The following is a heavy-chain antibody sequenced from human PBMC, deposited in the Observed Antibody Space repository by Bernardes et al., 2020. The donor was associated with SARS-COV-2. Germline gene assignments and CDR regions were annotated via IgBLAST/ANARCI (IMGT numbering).Heavy chain of an antibody. Sequence: GSLRLSCAASGFTFIRSSMNWVRQAPWKGLEWVSSLSSSSSYIYYADSVKGRFTISRDNAKNSLYLQMNSLRAEDTAVYYCARVQWELPWDYYYYGMDVWGQGTTVTVSS. CDR1: GFTFIRSS. D-gene: IGHD1-26*01. CDR2: LSSSSSYI. J-gene: IGHJ6*02. CDR3: ARVQWELPWDYYYYGMDV. V-gene: IGHV3-21*01.